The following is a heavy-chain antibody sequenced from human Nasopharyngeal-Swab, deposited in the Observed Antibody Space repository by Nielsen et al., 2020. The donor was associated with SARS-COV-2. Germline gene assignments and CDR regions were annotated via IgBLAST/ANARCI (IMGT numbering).Heavy chain of an antibody. J-gene: IGHJ3*02. D-gene: IGHD3-3*01. CDR3: TTDPPGYYDFWSGWADI. CDR2: ISYDGSNK. V-gene: IGHV3-30*04. CDR1: GFTFSSYA. Sequence: GGSLRLSCAASGFTFSSYAMHWVRQAPGKGLEWVAVISYDGSNKYYADSVKGRFTISRDNSKNTLYLQMNSLKTEDTAVYYCTTDPPGYYDFWSGWADIWGQGTMVTVSS.